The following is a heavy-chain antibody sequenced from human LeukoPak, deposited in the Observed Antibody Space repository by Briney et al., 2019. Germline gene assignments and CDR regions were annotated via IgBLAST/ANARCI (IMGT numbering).Heavy chain of an antibody. CDR3: ARDASNYDILTGYYFLDY. CDR2: ISSSGSTI. J-gene: IGHJ4*02. Sequence: GGSLRLSCAASGFTFSDYYMSWIRQAPGKGLEWASYISSSGSTIYYADSVKGRFTISRDNAKNSLYLQMNSLRAEDTAVYYCARDASNYDILTGYYFLDYWGQGTLVTVSS. CDR1: GFTFSDYY. V-gene: IGHV3-11*04. D-gene: IGHD3-9*01.